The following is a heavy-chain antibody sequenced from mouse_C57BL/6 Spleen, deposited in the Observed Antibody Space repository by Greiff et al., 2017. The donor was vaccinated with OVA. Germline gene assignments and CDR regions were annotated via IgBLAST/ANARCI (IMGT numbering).Heavy chain of an antibody. D-gene: IGHD2-2*01. CDR3: ARRSMVTTRYYAMDY. J-gene: IGHJ4*01. CDR2: IYPSDSET. Sequence: QVQLQQPGAELVRPGSSVKLSCKASGYTFTSYWMDWVKQRPGQGLEWIGNIYPSDSETHYNQKFKDKATLTVDKSSSTAYMQLSSLTSEDSAVYYCARRSMVTTRYYAMDYWGQGTSVTVSS. CDR1: GYTFTSYW. V-gene: IGHV1-61*01.